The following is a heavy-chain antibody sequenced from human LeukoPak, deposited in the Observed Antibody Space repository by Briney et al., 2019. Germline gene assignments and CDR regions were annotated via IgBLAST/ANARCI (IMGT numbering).Heavy chain of an antibody. CDR1: GFTFSSYW. J-gene: IGHJ4*02. CDR3: AKKPTTRSLDY. CDR2: IKQDGSEK. D-gene: IGHD1-14*01. V-gene: IGHV3-7*01. Sequence: PGGSLRLSCAASGFTFSSYWMSWVRQAPGKGLEWVANIKQDGSEKYYVDSVKGRFTISRDNAKNSLYLQMNSLRAEDTAVYYCAKKPTTRSLDYWGLGTLVTVSS.